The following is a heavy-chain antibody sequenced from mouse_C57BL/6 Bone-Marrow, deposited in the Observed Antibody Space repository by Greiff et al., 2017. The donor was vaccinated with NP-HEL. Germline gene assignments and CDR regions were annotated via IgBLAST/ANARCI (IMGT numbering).Heavy chain of an antibody. Sequence: EVQLQQSGPELVKPGASVKISCKASGYTFTDYYMNWVKQSHGKSLEWIGDINPNNGGTSYNQKFKGKATLTVDKSSSTAYMELRSLTSEDSAVYYCARRGTTVVPFDYWGQGTTLTVSS. CDR3: ARRGTTVVPFDY. V-gene: IGHV1-26*01. CDR1: GYTFTDYY. J-gene: IGHJ2*01. D-gene: IGHD1-1*01. CDR2: INPNNGGT.